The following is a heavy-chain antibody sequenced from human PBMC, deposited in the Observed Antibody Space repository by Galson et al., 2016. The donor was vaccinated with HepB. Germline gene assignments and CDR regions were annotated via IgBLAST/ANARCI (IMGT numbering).Heavy chain of an antibody. D-gene: IGHD2-2*01. CDR2: INSNGGRT. CDR1: GFTFSSYS. Sequence: SLRLSCAASGFTFSSYSMRWVRQAPGKGPEYVSGINSNGGRTYYTDPVKGRFTLSRDNSKNTVYLQMSSLRIEDTAVYFCVKEGYQELSDGAFDIWGQGTMVTVSS. V-gene: IGHV3-64D*06. J-gene: IGHJ3*02. CDR3: VKEGYQELSDGAFDI.